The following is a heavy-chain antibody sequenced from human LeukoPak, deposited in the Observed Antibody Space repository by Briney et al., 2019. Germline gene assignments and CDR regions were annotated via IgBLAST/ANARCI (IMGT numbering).Heavy chain of an antibody. V-gene: IGHV1-18*01. J-gene: IGHJ3*02. D-gene: IGHD3-22*01. CDR2: ISTYNGNT. Sequence: ASVKVSCKASGYTFTTYGISWVRQAPGQGLEWMGWISTYNGNTNYAQNLQGRVTMTTDTSTSTAYMELRSLRSDDSAVYYCARLGRRNYYDSSGYGDVFDIWGQGTMVTVSS. CDR1: GYTFTTYG. CDR3: ARLGRRNYYDSSGYGDVFDI.